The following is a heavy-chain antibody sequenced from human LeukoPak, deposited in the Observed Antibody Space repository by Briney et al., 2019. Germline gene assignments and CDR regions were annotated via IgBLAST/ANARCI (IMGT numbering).Heavy chain of an antibody. V-gene: IGHV1-69*06. D-gene: IGHD2-2*01. Sequence: ASVKVSCKTSGGTFSSHVISWVRQAPGQGLEWMGGIIPIFGTANYAQRFQGRVTITADKFTNKVYMELSSLRSDDTAIYFCARVNGYCSSISCFLDYWGQGTLVTVSS. CDR3: ARVNGYCSSISCFLDY. J-gene: IGHJ4*02. CDR1: GGTFSSHV. CDR2: IIPIFGTA.